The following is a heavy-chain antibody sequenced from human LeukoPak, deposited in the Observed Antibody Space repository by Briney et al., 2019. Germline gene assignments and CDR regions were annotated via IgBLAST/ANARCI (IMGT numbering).Heavy chain of an antibody. V-gene: IGHV1-69*01. CDR1: GGTFSSFA. CDR2: IIPIFGTA. Sequence: SVKVSCKASGGTFSSFAISWVRQAPGQGLEWMGGIIPIFGTANYAQKFQGRVTITADESTSTAYMELSSLRSEDTAVYYCAKIAVAGDDRTYRATYYYYYYMDVWGKGTTVTVSS. J-gene: IGHJ6*03. D-gene: IGHD6-19*01. CDR3: AKIAVAGDDRTYRATYYYYYYMDV.